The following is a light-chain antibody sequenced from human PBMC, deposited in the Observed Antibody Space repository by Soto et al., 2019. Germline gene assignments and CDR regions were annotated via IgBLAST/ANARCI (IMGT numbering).Light chain of an antibody. J-gene: IGKJ1*01. CDR3: QKYNSAPWT. V-gene: IGKV1-27*01. CDR2: AAS. CDR1: QGISNY. Sequence: DIQMTQSPSSLSASVGDRVTITCRSSQGISNYLAWYQQKPGKVPKLLLYAASTLRSGVPSRFSGSGSGTDFTLTLSSLQPEDVATYYCQKYNSAPWTFVQGTKVESK.